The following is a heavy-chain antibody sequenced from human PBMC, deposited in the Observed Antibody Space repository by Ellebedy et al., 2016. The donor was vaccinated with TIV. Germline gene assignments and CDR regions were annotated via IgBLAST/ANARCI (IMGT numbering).Heavy chain of an antibody. CDR2: ISAYNGNT. V-gene: IGHV1-18*01. J-gene: IGHJ6*02. Sequence: ASVKVSCKASGYTFTSYAIGWVRQAPGQGLEWMAWISAYNGNTDYALKLQGRVTLTTDTSTSTAYMELRSLRSDDTAVYFCARLSDWDSKGSNFRPNYGYGMDVWGQGTTVIVSS. CDR3: ARLSDWDSKGSNFRPNYGYGMDV. D-gene: IGHD3-22*01. CDR1: GYTFTSYA.